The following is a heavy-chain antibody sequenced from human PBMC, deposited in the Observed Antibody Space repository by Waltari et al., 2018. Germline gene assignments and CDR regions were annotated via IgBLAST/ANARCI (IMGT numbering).Heavy chain of an antibody. D-gene: IGHD6-13*01. Sequence: EVQLVESGGGLVQPGRSLRLSCAASGFTFDDYAMHWVRPAPGKGLEWVSGISWNSGSIGYADSVKGRFTISRDNAKNSLYLQMNSLRAEDTALYYCAKCIAAAGRCAFDIWGQGTMVTVSS. J-gene: IGHJ3*02. V-gene: IGHV3-9*01. CDR1: GFTFDDYA. CDR3: AKCIAAAGRCAFDI. CDR2: ISWNSGSI.